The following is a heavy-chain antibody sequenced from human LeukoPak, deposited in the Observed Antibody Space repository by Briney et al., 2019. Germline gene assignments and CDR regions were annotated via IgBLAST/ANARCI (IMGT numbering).Heavy chain of an antibody. CDR2: IFPILGIA. J-gene: IGHJ3*02. Sequence: VKVSCKASGGTFSSYAISWVRQAPGQGLEWMGRIFPILGIANYAQKFQGRVTITADKSTSTAYMELSSLRSEDTAVYYCARDDQIVVVPDGDAFDIWGQGTMVTVSS. CDR1: GGTFSSYA. D-gene: IGHD2-2*01. V-gene: IGHV1-69*10. CDR3: ARDDQIVVVPDGDAFDI.